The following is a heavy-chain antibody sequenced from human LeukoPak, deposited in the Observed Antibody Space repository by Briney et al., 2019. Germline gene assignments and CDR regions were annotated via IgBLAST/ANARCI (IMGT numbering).Heavy chain of an antibody. J-gene: IGHJ4*02. D-gene: IGHD2-2*01. CDR1: GGSISSYY. Sequence: PSETLSLTCTVSGGSISSYYWSWIRQPPGKGLEWIGYIYYSGSPDYNPSLESRVTISVDTSKNQFSLKLSSVTAADTAVYYCARHGSSVVVFDYWGQGTLVTVSS. V-gene: IGHV4-59*08. CDR3: ARHGSSVVVFDY. CDR2: IYYSGSP.